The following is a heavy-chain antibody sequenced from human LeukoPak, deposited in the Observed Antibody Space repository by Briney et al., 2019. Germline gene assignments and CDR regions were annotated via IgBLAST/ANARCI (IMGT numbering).Heavy chain of an antibody. CDR2: IDAGNAKT. CDR1: GYTFTTYA. CDR3: ARDMGSGSLHY. J-gene: IGHJ4*02. Sequence: ASVKVSCKASGYTFTTYAIHWVRQAPGQGLEWMGWIDAGNAKTRYSQKFQGRVTITRDTSASTMYMDLSSLRSEDTAVYYCARDMGSGSLHYWGQGTLVTVSS. V-gene: IGHV1-3*01. D-gene: IGHD1-26*01.